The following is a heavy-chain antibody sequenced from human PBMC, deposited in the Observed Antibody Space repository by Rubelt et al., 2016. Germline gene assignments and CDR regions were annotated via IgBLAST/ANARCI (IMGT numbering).Heavy chain of an antibody. CDR3: ARSLGGSDY. V-gene: IGHV3-21*01. CDR1: GVTFSGYS. J-gene: IGHJ4*02. CDR2: IDSRSSRI. D-gene: IGHD1-26*01. Sequence: EVQLLESGGGQVQPGGSLRLSCAASGVTFSGYSLTWVRQAPGKGLEWVSSIDSRSSRIYYTDSVKGRFTSSRDNAKNSLYLQMNSLRAEDTAVYYCARSLGGSDYWGQGTTVSVSS.